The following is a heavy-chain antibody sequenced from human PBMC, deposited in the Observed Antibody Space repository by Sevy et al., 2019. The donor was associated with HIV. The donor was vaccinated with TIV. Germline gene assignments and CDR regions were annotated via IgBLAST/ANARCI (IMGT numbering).Heavy chain of an antibody. J-gene: IGHJ6*03. Sequence: GGSVRLSCAASGFTFSSYWMSWVRQAPGKGLEWVANIKQDGSEKYYVDSVKGRFTISRDNAKNSLYLQMNSLRAEDTAVYYCASSLGELSFFYYYYMDVWGKGTTVTVSS. CDR3: ASSLGELSFFYYYYMDV. CDR1: GFTFSSYW. D-gene: IGHD3-16*02. V-gene: IGHV3-7*01. CDR2: IKQDGSEK.